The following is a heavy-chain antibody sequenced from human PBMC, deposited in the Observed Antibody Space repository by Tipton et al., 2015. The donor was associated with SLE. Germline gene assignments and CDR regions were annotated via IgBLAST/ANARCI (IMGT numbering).Heavy chain of an antibody. J-gene: IGHJ3*02. CDR2: ISYSGST. D-gene: IGHD4-17*01. Sequence: TLSLTCTVSGGSISSYYWNWIRQPPGKGLEWIGYISYSGSTYYNPSLKSRVNISVDTSKNQFSLKLRSVTAADTAVYYCARVAGDHDAFDIWGQGTMVTVSS. CDR3: ARVAGDHDAFDI. V-gene: IGHV4-59*12. CDR1: GGSISSYY.